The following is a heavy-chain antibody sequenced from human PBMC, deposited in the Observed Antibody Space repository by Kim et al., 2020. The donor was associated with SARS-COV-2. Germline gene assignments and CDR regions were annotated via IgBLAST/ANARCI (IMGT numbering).Heavy chain of an antibody. V-gene: IGHV3-30*03. J-gene: IGHJ6*02. Sequence: GGSLRLSCAASGFTFSSYGMHWVRQAPGKGLEWVAVISYDGSNKYYADSVKGRFTISRDNSKNTLYLQMNSLRAEDTAVYYCARAGSSSSTYYYYYGMDVWGQGTTVTVSS. D-gene: IGHD6-6*01. CDR3: ARAGSSSSTYYYYYGMDV. CDR1: GFTFSSYG. CDR2: ISYDGSNK.